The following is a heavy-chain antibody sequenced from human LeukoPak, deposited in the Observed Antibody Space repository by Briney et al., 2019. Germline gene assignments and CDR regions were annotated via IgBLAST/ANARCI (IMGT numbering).Heavy chain of an antibody. Sequence: GGSLRLSCAASGFTFSSYWMHWVRQAPGKGLVWVSRINSDGSSTSYADSVKGRFTISRDNAKNTLYLQMNSLRAEDTAVYYCAGSARVFRSNYYYYMDVWGRGTTVTVSS. D-gene: IGHD2-8*01. CDR1: GFTFSSYW. CDR2: INSDGSST. V-gene: IGHV3-74*01. CDR3: AGSARVFRSNYYYYMDV. J-gene: IGHJ6*03.